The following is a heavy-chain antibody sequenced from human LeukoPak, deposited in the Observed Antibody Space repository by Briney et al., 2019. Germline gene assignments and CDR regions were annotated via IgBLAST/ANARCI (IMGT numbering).Heavy chain of an antibody. Sequence: PGGSLRLSCAASGFTFSSYGMHWVRQAPGKGLEWVAFIRYDGSNKYYADSVKGRFTISRDNSKNTLYLQMNSLRAEDTAVYYCANRDIVVVPAARDYYYYYMDVWGKGTTVTISS. CDR3: ANRDIVVVPAARDYYYYYMDV. J-gene: IGHJ6*03. V-gene: IGHV3-30*02. D-gene: IGHD2-2*01. CDR2: IRYDGSNK. CDR1: GFTFSSYG.